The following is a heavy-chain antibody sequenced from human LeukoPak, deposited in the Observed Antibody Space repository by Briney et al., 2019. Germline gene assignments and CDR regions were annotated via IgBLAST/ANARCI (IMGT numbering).Heavy chain of an antibody. Sequence: GGSLRLSCAASGFPFSSYGMHWVRQAPGKGLEWVAFIWYDGSNMYYGDSVKGRFTISRDNSKNTMYLQMNSLRAEDTAVYYCARDGAIWSGYPYYFDYWGQGTLVTVSS. V-gene: IGHV3-33*01. D-gene: IGHD3-3*01. CDR2: IWYDGSNM. CDR3: ARDGAIWSGYPYYFDY. CDR1: GFPFSSYG. J-gene: IGHJ4*02.